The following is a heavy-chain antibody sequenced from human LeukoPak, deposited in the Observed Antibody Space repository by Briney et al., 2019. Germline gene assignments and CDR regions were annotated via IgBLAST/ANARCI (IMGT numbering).Heavy chain of an antibody. V-gene: IGHV4-39*07. CDR1: GDSFSSVTDY. CDR2: IYHSGST. Sequence: SETLSLTCTVSGDSFSSVTDYWAWIRQPPGKGLEWIASIYHSGSTYYNPSLKSRATISVDTPKNQFSLNLRSVTAADTAMYYCARDSLQREDYPFDSWGQGTLVTVSS. CDR3: ARDSLQREDYPFDS. D-gene: IGHD4/OR15-4a*01. J-gene: IGHJ4*02.